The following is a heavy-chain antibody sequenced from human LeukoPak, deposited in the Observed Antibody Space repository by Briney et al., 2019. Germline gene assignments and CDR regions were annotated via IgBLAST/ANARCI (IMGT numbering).Heavy chain of an antibody. D-gene: IGHD3-22*01. V-gene: IGHV4-59*08. Sequence: SETLSLTCTVSGGSISSYYWSWIRQPPGKGLEWIGYIYDNGNTNYNPSLQSRVTISVDTSKNQFSLKLSSVTAADTAVYYCASQQDRSGYESNFDYWGQGTLVTVSS. CDR3: ASQQDRSGYESNFDY. CDR1: GGSISSYY. J-gene: IGHJ4*02. CDR2: IYDNGNT.